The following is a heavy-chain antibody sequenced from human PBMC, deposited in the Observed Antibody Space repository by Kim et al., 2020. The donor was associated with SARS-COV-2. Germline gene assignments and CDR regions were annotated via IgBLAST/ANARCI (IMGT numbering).Heavy chain of an antibody. V-gene: IGHV3-20*03. D-gene: IGHD1-26*01. J-gene: IGHJ4*02. CDR3: ERGGVGATGKVDN. Sequence: ADSVKSLFAIYRDNANNYLYLQMNSLRAEETALYYCERGGVGATGKVDNWGQGTLVTVSS.